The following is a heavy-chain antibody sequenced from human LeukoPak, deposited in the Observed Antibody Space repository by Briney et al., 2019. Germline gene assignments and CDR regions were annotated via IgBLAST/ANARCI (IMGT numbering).Heavy chain of an antibody. D-gene: IGHD3-22*01. V-gene: IGHV3-23*01. CDR2: ISGSGGST. J-gene: IGHJ4*02. CDR3: AKLPGKITMIVVAEYYFDY. Sequence: GGSLRLSCAASGFTFSSYAMSWVRQAPGKGLEWVSAISGSGGSTYYADSVKGRFTFSRDNSKNTLYLQMNSLRAEDTAVYYCAKLPGKITMIVVAEYYFDYWGQGTLVTVSS. CDR1: GFTFSSYA.